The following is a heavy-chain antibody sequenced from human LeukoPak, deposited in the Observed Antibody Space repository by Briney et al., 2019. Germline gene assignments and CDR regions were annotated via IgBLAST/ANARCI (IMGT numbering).Heavy chain of an antibody. J-gene: IGHJ4*02. Sequence: ASVKVSCKASGYTFNSYDITWVRQAPGQGLEWMGWISAYNGNTNYAQKVQGRVTMTTDTSTSTAYMELRSLRSDDTAVYYCARVSHYYGSEIEYWGQGTLATVSS. CDR1: GYTFNSYD. V-gene: IGHV1-18*01. CDR3: ARVSHYYGSEIEY. D-gene: IGHD3-10*01. CDR2: ISAYNGNT.